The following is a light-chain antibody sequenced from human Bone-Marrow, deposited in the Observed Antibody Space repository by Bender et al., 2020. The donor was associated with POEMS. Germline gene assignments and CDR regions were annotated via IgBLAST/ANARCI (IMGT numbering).Light chain of an antibody. CDR1: ISDIGAYTY. CDR3: CSFATGSTWV. Sequence: QSALTQPASVSGSPGQSVTISCTGTISDIGAYTYVSWYQQHPGKAPKLMIYEVSKRPSGVPDRFSGSKSGNTASLTISGLQAEDEADYFCCSFATGSTWVFGGRTKLTVL. CDR2: EVS. V-gene: IGLV2-23*02. J-gene: IGLJ3*02.